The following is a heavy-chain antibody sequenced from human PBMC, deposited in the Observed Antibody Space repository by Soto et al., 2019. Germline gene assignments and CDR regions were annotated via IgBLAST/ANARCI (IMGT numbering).Heavy chain of an antibody. CDR2: IKQDGSEK. V-gene: IGHV3-7*03. CDR3: ARAVVAATGDAFDI. Sequence: GGSLRLSCGASGFTFSSYWMSCVRQAPGKGLEWVANIKQDGSEKYYVDSVKGRFTISRDNAKNSLYLQMNSLRAEDTAVYYCARAVVAATGDAFDIWGQGTMVTV. J-gene: IGHJ3*02. D-gene: IGHD2-15*01. CDR1: GFTFSSYW.